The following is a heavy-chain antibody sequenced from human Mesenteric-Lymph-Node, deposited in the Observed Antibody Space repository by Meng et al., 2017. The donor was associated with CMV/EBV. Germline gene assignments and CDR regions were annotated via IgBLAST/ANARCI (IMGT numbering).Heavy chain of an antibody. J-gene: IGHJ4*02. CDR3: ASYSPSRGSHGSPRTTYYFDY. CDR1: GGSISSGGYY. CDR2: IYYSGST. Sequence: SETLSLTCTVSGGSISSGGYYWSWIRQHPGKGLEWIGYIYYSGSTYYNPSLKLRVTISVDTSKNQFSLKLSSVTAAATAVYYWASYSPSRGSHGSPRTTYYFDYWGQGTLVTVSS. D-gene: IGHD3-10*01. V-gene: IGHV4-31*03.